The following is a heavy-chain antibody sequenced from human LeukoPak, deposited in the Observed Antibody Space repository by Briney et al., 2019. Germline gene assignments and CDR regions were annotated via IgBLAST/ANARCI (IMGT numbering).Heavy chain of an antibody. CDR1: GGSFSGYY. D-gene: IGHD1-26*01. V-gene: IGHV4-34*01. J-gene: IGHJ5*02. CDR2: IYHSGST. CDR3: ARAIVGATLDP. Sequence: PSETLSLTCAVYGGSFSGYYWSWIRQPPGKGLEWIGYIYHSGSTYYNPSLKSRVTISVDRSKNQFSLKLSSVTAADTAVYYCARAIVGATLDPWGQGTLVTVSS.